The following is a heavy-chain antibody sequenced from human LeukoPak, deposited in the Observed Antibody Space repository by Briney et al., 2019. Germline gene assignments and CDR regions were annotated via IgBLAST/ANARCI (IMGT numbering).Heavy chain of an antibody. CDR2: IYHTGST. D-gene: IGHD3-10*01. Sequence: SGPTLVKPTQTLTLTLTFCGFRRNTSGVGVGWIRQPPGKGLEWIGTIYHTGSTYYTPSLGSRVTISVDTSKNELSLTLNSVTAADKAVTYSARAGWLITSGLDYWGQGALVTVSS. J-gene: IGHJ4*02. V-gene: IGHV4-38-2*02. CDR1: GFRRNTSGVG. CDR3: ARAGWLITSGLDY.